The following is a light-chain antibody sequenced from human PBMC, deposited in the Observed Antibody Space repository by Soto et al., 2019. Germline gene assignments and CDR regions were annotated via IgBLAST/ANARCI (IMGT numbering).Light chain of an antibody. CDR3: QQYGSSPRT. CDR2: GAS. Sequence: EIVLTQSPGTLSLSPGERATLSCRASQRVSSNYLAWYQQKPGQAPRLLIYGASSRATDIPDRFSGSGSGTDFTLTISRLEPEDFAVYYCQQYGSSPRTFGQGTKVEIK. V-gene: IGKV3-20*01. CDR1: QRVSSNY. J-gene: IGKJ1*01.